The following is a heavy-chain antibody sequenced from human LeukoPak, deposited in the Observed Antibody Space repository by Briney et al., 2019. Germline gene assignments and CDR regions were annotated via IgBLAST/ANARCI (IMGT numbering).Heavy chain of an antibody. V-gene: IGHV4-39*07. Sequence: SETLSLTCTVSGGSISSSSYYWGWIRQPPGKGLEWIGSIYYSGSTHYNPSLKSRVTLSVDTSKNQFSLKLSSVTAADTAVYYCARVQDNWGSVWFDPWGQGTLVTVSS. CDR3: ARVQDNWGSVWFDP. D-gene: IGHD7-27*01. CDR1: GGSISSSSYY. J-gene: IGHJ5*02. CDR2: IYYSGST.